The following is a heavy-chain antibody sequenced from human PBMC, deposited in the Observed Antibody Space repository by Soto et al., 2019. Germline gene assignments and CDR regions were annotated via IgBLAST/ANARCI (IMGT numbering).Heavy chain of an antibody. CDR3: AAGPFQYSTTSYRSFDY. D-gene: IGHD6-13*01. CDR2: INAGSGIT. CDR1: GYTFTDYA. V-gene: IGHV1-3*01. Sequence: QVPLVQSGAEVKKPGASVKVSCKASGYTFTDYAIHWVRQAPGQRLEWMGWINAGSGITKYSQTFQVRVTMTKDTPANAASMELSSLRSEDTAVYYCAAGPFQYSTTSYRSFDYWGQGTLVTVSS. J-gene: IGHJ4*02.